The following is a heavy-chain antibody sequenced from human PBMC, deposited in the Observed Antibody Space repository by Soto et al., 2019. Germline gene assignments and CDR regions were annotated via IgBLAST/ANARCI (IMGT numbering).Heavy chain of an antibody. CDR3: AKGEVVAEDWCDP. J-gene: IGHJ5*02. Sequence: QVQLVESGGGVVQPGRSLRLSCAASGFTFSSYGMHWVRQAPGKGLEWVAVISYDGSNKYYADSVKGRFTISRDTSKNTLYLQMNSLRAEDTAVYYWAKGEVVAEDWCDPWGEGTLVTVSS. CDR2: ISYDGSNK. V-gene: IGHV3-30*18. D-gene: IGHD2-15*01. CDR1: GFTFSSYG.